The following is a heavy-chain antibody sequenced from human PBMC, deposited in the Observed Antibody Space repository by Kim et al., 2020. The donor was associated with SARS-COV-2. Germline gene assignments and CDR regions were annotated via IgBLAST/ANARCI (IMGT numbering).Heavy chain of an antibody. V-gene: IGHV3-7*05. CDR3: ARDIVLRYFDWPTYFDY. Sequence: GGSLRLSCAASGFTFSSYWMSWVRQAPGKGLEWVANIKQDGSEKYYVDSVKGRFTISRDNAKNSLYLQMNSLRAEDTAVYYCARDIVLRYFDWPTYFDYWGQGTLVTVSS. J-gene: IGHJ4*02. CDR1: GFTFSSYW. D-gene: IGHD3-9*01. CDR2: IKQDGSEK.